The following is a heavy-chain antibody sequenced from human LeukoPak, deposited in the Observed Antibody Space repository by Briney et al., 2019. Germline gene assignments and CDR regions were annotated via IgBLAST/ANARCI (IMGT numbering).Heavy chain of an antibody. D-gene: IGHD5-24*01. CDR2: IRADGTTK. J-gene: IGHJ4*02. V-gene: IGHV3-48*03. CDR1: GLSVRDFE. Sequence: GGSLRLSCVGSGLSVRDFEMNWVRQAPGKGLEWVAHIRADGTTKWYADSVRGRFNIARDNARNSLFLQMNSLRAEDTATYYCSRRFRDWGQGVLVTVSS. CDR3: SRRFRD.